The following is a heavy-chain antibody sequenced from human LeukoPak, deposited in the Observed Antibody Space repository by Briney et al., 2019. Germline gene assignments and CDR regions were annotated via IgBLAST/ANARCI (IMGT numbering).Heavy chain of an antibody. V-gene: IGHV3-66*01. CDR2: IYSGGST. CDR3: ATYNSEYNWSDVGWFDP. J-gene: IGHJ5*02. D-gene: IGHD1-1*01. Sequence: PGGSLRLSCAASGFTVSSNYMSWVRQAPGKGLEWVSVIYSGGSTYYADSVKGRFTISRGNSKNTLYLQMNSLRAEDTAVYYCATYNSEYNWSDVGWFDPWGQGTLVTVSS. CDR1: GFTVSSNY.